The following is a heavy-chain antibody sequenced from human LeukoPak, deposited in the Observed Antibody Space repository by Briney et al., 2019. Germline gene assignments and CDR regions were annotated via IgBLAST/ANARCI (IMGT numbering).Heavy chain of an antibody. J-gene: IGHJ4*02. CDR3: ARYGTLYSDSSGKNFDY. Sequence: GGSLRLSCAASGFTVSGNYMSWVRQAPGKGLEWVSVIYSGGSTYYADSVKGRFTISRDNSKNTLYLQMNSLRAEDTAVYYCARYGTLYSDSSGKNFDYWGQGTLVTVSS. D-gene: IGHD3-22*01. CDR1: GFTVSGNY. CDR2: IYSGGST. V-gene: IGHV3-53*01.